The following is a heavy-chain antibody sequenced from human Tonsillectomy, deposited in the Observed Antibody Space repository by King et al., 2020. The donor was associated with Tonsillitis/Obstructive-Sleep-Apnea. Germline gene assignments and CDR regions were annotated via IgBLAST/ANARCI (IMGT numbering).Heavy chain of an antibody. CDR2: IWDDGSNK. J-gene: IGHJ2*01. CDR3: ARSREVTTRHWYFDL. Sequence: VQLVESGGGVVQPGRSLRLSCAASGFTFNVFGMHWVRQAPGKGLEWVAFIWDDGSNKYYADSVKGRFTISRDNSKNTLYLQVNSLRAEDTAVYYCARSREVTTRHWYFDLWGRGTLVTVSS. CDR1: GFTFNVFG. V-gene: IGHV3-33*01. D-gene: IGHD4-11*01.